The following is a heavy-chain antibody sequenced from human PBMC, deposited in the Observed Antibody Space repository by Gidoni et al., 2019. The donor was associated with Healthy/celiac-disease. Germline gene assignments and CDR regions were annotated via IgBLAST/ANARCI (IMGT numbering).Heavy chain of an antibody. CDR1: GFPFSSYS. CDR2: ISSSSSYI. Sequence: EVQLVESGGGLVTPGGSLRLSCAASGFPFSSYSMNWFRQAPGKGLEWVSSISSSSSYIYYADSVKGRFTISRDNAKNSLYLQMNSLRAEDTAVYYCARGALIAPSIAVAGTTPDYWGQGTLVTVSS. CDR3: ARGALIAPSIAVAGTTPDY. J-gene: IGHJ4*02. V-gene: IGHV3-21*01. D-gene: IGHD6-19*01.